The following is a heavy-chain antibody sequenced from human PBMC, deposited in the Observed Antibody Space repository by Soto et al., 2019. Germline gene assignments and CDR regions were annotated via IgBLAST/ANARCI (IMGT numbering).Heavy chain of an antibody. CDR1: GYSFTTYC. Sequence: QVQLVQSGAEVKKPGASVKVSCKSSGYSFTTYCISWVRHAPGQGLEWMEWINTYNGNTNYRQQLQDRVTMTTDTTERTTYRGLTSVRSAETAVYYCPRGGARGGGGLDYWGQGTLVTVSS. J-gene: IGHJ4*02. V-gene: IGHV1-18*01. CDR2: INTYNGNT. D-gene: IGHD3-16*01. CDR3: PRGGARGGGGLDY.